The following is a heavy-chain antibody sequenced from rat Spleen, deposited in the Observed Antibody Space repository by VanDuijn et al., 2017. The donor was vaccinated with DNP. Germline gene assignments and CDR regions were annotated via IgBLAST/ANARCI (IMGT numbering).Heavy chain of an antibody. J-gene: IGHJ2*01. CDR2: ISSVGST. CDR3: ARWGDY. V-gene: IGHV2S12*01. Sequence: QVQLKESGPGLVQPSQTLSLTCTVSGFSLTSYGVSWIRQSPGKGLEWIAAISSVGSTYYNLALKSRLSISRDTSKSQVFLKMNSLQTEDTAMYFCARWGDYWGQGVMVTVSS. CDR1: GFSLTSYG.